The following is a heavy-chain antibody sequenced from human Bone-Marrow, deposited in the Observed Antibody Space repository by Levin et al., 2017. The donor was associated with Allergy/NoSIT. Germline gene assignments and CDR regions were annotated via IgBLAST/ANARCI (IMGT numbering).Heavy chain of an antibody. D-gene: IGHD3-9*01. Sequence: GASVKVSCKASGGTFSSYAISWVRQAPGQGLEWMGGIIPIFGTANYAQKFQGRVTITADESTSTAYMELSSLRSEDTAVYYCARICDILTGDYGMDVWGQGTTVTVSS. CDR3: ARICDILTGDYGMDV. V-gene: IGHV1-69*13. CDR1: GGTFSSYA. CDR2: IIPIFGTA. J-gene: IGHJ6*02.